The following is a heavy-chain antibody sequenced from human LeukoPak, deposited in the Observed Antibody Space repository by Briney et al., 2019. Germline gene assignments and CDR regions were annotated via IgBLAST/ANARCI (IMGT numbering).Heavy chain of an antibody. CDR2: INSDGSST. Sequence: GSLRLSCAASGFTFSSNWMHWVRQTPGKGLVWVSRINSDGSSTSYADSVKGRFTISRDNAKNSLYLQMNSLRAEDTAMYYCARVSSKTMVRALITKKNYYYYYMDVWGKGTTVTISS. V-gene: IGHV3-74*01. CDR1: GFTFSSNW. D-gene: IGHD3-10*01. CDR3: ARVSSKTMVRALITKKNYYYYYMDV. J-gene: IGHJ6*03.